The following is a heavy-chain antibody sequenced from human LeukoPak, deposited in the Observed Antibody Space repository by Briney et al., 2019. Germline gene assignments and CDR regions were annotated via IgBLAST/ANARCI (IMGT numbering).Heavy chain of an antibody. D-gene: IGHD2-2*02. Sequence: ASQTLSLTCTVSGGSISSGSYYWSWIRQPAGKGLEWIGRIYTSGSTNYNPSLKSRVTMSVDTSKNQFTLKLSSVTAADTAVYYCARLGHQLLYLDYWGQGTLVTVSS. CDR2: IYTSGST. CDR1: GGSISSGSYY. V-gene: IGHV4-61*02. J-gene: IGHJ4*02. CDR3: ARLGHQLLYLDY.